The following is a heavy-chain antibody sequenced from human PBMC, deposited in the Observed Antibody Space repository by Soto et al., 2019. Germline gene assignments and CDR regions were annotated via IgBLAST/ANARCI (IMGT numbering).Heavy chain of an antibody. D-gene: IGHD3-9*01. CDR2: ISAYNGNT. J-gene: IGHJ6*02. Sequence: SVKGSCKASGYTFTSYGISWVLQAPGQGLEWMGWISAYNGNTNYAQKLQGRVTMTTDTSTSTAYMELRSLRSDDTAVYYCATSLYDILTGYYRYYYYYGMDVWGQGTTVTVSS. V-gene: IGHV1-18*04. CDR1: GYTFTSYG. CDR3: ATSLYDILTGYYRYYYYYGMDV.